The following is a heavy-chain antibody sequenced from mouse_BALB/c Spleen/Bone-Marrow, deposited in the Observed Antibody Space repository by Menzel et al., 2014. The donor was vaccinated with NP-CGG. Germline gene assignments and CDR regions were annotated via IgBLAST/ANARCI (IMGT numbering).Heavy chain of an antibody. CDR3: ANYYYGSSLFAY. V-gene: IGHV14-3*02. CDR2: IDPANGNT. J-gene: IGHJ3*01. Sequence: EVQGVESGAELVKPGASVKLSCTASGFNIKDTYMHWVKQRPEQGLEWIGRIDPANGNTKYDPKFQGKATITADPSSNTDYLQLSSLTSEDTAVYYCANYYYGSSLFAYWGQGTLVTVSA. D-gene: IGHD1-1*01. CDR1: GFNIKDTY.